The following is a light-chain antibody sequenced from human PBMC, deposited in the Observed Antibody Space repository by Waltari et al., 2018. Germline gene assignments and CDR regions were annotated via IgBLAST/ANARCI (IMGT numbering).Light chain of an antibody. V-gene: IGLV1-44*01. CDR2: SNS. J-gene: IGLJ1*01. CDR3: AAWDDGLNGYV. CDR1: SSNIGSNV. Sequence: QSVLIQPPSASGTPGPRVTISCSGSSSNIGSNVVTWYQQLPGTAPKLLIYSNSQRPSGVPDRFSGSKSGTSASLAISGLHSADEADYYCAAWDDGLNGYVFGIGTTVTVL.